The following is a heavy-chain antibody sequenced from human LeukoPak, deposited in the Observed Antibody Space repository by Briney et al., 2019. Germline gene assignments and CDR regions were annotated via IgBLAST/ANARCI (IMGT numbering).Heavy chain of an antibody. CDR1: GYTFTSYD. CDR2: MNPNSGNT. D-gene: IGHD2-2*01. J-gene: IGHJ5*02. Sequence: GASVKVSCKASGYTFTSYDINWVRQATGQGLEWMGWMNPNSGNTDYAQKFQGRVTMTRNTSISTAYMELSSLRSEDTAVYYCARAASMVVPAASFDPWGQGTLVTVSS. V-gene: IGHV1-8*01. CDR3: ARAASMVVPAASFDP.